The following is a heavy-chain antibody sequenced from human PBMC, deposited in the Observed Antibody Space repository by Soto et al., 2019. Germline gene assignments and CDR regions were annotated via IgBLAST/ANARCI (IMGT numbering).Heavy chain of an antibody. Sequence: EVQMLESGGGLVQPGGSLRLSCAASGFTFSSYAMSWVRQAPGKGLEWVSAISGSDGSTFYADSVKGRFTISRDDSKNTLYLPMNSLRAEATAVYYCARGPGMYSDFDCWGQGPLVPVSS. J-gene: IGHJ4*02. V-gene: IGHV3-23*01. CDR2: ISGSDGST. CDR1: GFTFSSYA. D-gene: IGHD2-8*01. CDR3: ARGPGMYSDFDC.